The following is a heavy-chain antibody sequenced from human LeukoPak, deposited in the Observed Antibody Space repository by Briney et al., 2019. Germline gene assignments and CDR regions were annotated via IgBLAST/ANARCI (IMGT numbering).Heavy chain of an antibody. CDR2: FSSSGGTI. D-gene: IGHD3-10*02. J-gene: IGHJ6*04. Sequence: GGSLSLSCPASDFTLSSYEMNWVRQAPGKGLGGVSYFSSSGGTIHYADSVKGQFTISRDNAKNTLYPQKNSLKAEDTAVYYCAELGITMIGGVWGKGTTVTISS. CDR1: DFTLSSYE. V-gene: IGHV3-48*03. CDR3: AELGITMIGGV.